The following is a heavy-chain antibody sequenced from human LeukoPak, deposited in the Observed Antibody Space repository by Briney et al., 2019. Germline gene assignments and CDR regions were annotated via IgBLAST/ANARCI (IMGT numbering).Heavy chain of an antibody. J-gene: IGHJ6*03. V-gene: IGHV3-74*01. CDR1: GFTFRSYW. Sequence: GSLRLSCAASGFTFRSYWMHWVRQAPGKGLVWVSRINSDGSSTSYADSVKGRFTISRDNAKNTLYLQMKSLRAEDTAVYYCARDASNPPYYYYYYMDVWGTGTTVTVSS. CDR3: ARDASNPPYYYYYYMDV. CDR2: INSDGSST. D-gene: IGHD4-11*01.